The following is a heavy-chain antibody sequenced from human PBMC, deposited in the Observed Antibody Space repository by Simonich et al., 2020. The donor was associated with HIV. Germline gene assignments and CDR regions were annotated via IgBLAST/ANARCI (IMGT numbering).Heavy chain of an antibody. CDR3: ATVFEYSSSDGNWFDP. V-gene: IGHV1-69-2*01. Sequence: EVQLVQSGAEVKKPGATVKISCKVSGNTFPDYYIHWWQQAPGEGLEWMGLVDPEDGKTIYAEKIQGRGTITADTSTDTAYMELISLRSEDTAVYYCATVFEYSSSDGNWFDPWGQGTLVTVSS. D-gene: IGHD6-6*01. CDR1: GNTFPDYY. J-gene: IGHJ5*02. CDR2: VDPEDGKT.